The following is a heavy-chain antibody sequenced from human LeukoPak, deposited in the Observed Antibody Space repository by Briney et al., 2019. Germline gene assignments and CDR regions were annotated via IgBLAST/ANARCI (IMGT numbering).Heavy chain of an antibody. D-gene: IGHD4-23*01. CDR3: GRGNSAALDY. CDR1: GFTFSSYA. Sequence: GGSLRLSCAASGFTFSSYAMHWVRQAPGKGLEWVAVISYDGSNKYYADSVKGRFTISRDNSKNTLYLQMNSLRAEDTAVYYCGRGNSAALDYWGQGTLVTVSS. J-gene: IGHJ4*02. CDR2: ISYDGSNK. V-gene: IGHV3-30*04.